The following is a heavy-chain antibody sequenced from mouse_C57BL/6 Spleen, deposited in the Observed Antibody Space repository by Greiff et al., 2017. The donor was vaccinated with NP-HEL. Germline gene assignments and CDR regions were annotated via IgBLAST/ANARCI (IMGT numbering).Heavy chain of an antibody. J-gene: IGHJ4*01. CDR3: AGYDYGVYAMAY. V-gene: IGHV1-53*01. D-gene: IGHD1-1*01. CDR1: GYTFTSYW. CDR2: INPSNGGT. Sequence: QVQLQQPGTDLVKPGASVKLSCKASGYTFTSYWMNWVKQRPGQGLEWIGNINPSNGGTNYNEKFKSKATLTVDKSSSTAYMQLSSLTSEDAAVYYCAGYDYGVYAMAYWGQGTSVTVSA.